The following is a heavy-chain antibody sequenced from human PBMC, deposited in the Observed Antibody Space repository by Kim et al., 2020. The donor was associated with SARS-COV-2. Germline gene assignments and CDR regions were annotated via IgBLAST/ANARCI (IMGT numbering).Heavy chain of an antibody. J-gene: IGHJ4*02. V-gene: IGHV1-2*06. Sequence: ASVKVSCKASGYTFTGYYMHWVRQAPEQGLEWMGRINPNSGGTNYAQKFQGRVTMTRDTSISTAYMELSRLRYDDTAVYYCAAGGHFSGYDYFDYWGQGTLVTVSS. D-gene: IGHD5-12*01. CDR2: INPNSGGT. CDR1: GYTFTGYY. CDR3: AAGGHFSGYDYFDY.